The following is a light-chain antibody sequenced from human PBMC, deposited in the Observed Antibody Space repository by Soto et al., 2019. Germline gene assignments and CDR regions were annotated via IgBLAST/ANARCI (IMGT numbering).Light chain of an antibody. CDR3: CSYGGSRAV. V-gene: IGLV2-23*02. Sequence: QSALTQPASVSGSPGQSITISCTGTSSDVGSHNLVSWYQQHPGQAPKLMIYEVSNRPLGVSARFSASKSGNTASLTISGPQAEDEADYYCCSYGGSRAVFGGGTKLTVL. CDR1: SSDVGSHNL. CDR2: EVS. J-gene: IGLJ7*01.